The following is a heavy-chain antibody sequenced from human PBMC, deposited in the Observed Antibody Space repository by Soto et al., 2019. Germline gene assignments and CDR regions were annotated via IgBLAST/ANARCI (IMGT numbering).Heavy chain of an antibody. J-gene: IGHJ6*02. D-gene: IGHD4-4*01. V-gene: IGHV1-2*04. CDR1: GYTFTGYY. Sequence: QVQLVQSGAEVKKPGASVKVSCKASGYTFTGYYMHWVRQAPGQGLEWMGWINPNSGGTNYAQKFQGWVTMTRDTSISTAYMELSRLRSDDTAVYYCARTALTTVTTSYYYYGMDVWGQGTTVTVSS. CDR2: INPNSGGT. CDR3: ARTALTTVTTSYYYYGMDV.